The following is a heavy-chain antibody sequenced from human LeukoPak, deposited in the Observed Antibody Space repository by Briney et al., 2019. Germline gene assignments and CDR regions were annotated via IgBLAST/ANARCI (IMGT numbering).Heavy chain of an antibody. Sequence: SETLSLTCTISGGSISSYYWSWIRQPPGKGLEWIGYIYYSGSTDYNPSLKSRVTISVDTSKNQFSLQLNSVTPEDTAVYYCAGRIIADGIDAFPTWGQGTRVTVSS. CDR2: IYYSGST. D-gene: IGHD6-13*01. V-gene: IGHV4-59*12. CDR1: GGSISSYY. J-gene: IGHJ3*02. CDR3: AGRIIADGIDAFPT.